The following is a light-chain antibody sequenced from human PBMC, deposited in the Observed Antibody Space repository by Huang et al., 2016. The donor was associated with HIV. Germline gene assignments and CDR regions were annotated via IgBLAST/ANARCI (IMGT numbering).Light chain of an antibody. CDR2: ASS. Sequence: DIQMTQSPSSLSASVGDRVTITCRASQSISRYLNWYQHKPGKAPELLLYASSSLQSGVPSRFSGSGSGTDFSLTISGLQPEDYGTYYCQQGYSTPTFGQGTKVEMK. CDR1: QSISRY. J-gene: IGKJ1*01. V-gene: IGKV1-39*01. CDR3: QQGYSTPT.